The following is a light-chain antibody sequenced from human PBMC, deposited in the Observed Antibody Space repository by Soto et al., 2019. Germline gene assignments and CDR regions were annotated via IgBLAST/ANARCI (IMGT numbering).Light chain of an antibody. CDR3: ATWADGLNSYV. V-gene: IGLV1-44*01. CDR1: RSNIGSNL. J-gene: IGLJ1*01. Sequence: QSAVTQPPSVSGTPGQRVTIFCSGRRSNIGSNLVYWYQQLPGTAPKLLIFSNDQRPSGVPDRFSGSRSGTSASLAISGLQSEDEADYYCATWADGLNSYVFGTGTKLTVL. CDR2: SND.